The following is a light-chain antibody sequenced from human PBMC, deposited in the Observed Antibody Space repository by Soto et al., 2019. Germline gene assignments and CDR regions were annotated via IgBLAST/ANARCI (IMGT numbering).Light chain of an antibody. CDR3: MQALETPLT. Sequence: DIVMTQSPASLAVSLVESATIKFKSIQSLCFSSNKKNYLAWYLQKPGQSPRLLIYLGFDRASGVPVRFSGSGSGTDFTLTISRVEAEDVGVYFCMQALETPLTFGPGTKVDIK. CDR2: LGF. J-gene: IGKJ3*01. CDR1: QSLCFSSNKKNY. V-gene: IGKV2-28*01.